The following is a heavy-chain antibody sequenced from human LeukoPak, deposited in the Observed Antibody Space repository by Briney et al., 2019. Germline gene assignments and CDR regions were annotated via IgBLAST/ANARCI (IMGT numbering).Heavy chain of an antibody. J-gene: IGHJ2*01. CDR2: IYYSGST. D-gene: IGHD3-16*01. CDR1: GGSISSYY. Sequence: SETLSLTCTVSGGSISSYYWSWIRQPPGKGLEWIGYIYYSGSTNYNPSLKSRVTISVDTSKNQFSLKLSSVTAADTAVYYCARHVYDSTTYFDLWGRGTLVTVSS. CDR3: ARHVYDSTTYFDL. V-gene: IGHV4-59*08.